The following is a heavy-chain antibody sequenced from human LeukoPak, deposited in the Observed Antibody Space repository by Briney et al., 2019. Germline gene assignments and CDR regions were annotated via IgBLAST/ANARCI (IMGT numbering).Heavy chain of an antibody. J-gene: IGHJ2*01. CDR2: LYSGGTT. V-gene: IGHV3-53*01. CDR1: GFTDSSNY. D-gene: IGHD4-17*01. Sequence: GGSVRLSCAASGFTDSSNYMSWVRQAAGKGLEWVSLLYSGGTTNYADSVKGRFTISRDKSKNTLYLQMNSLRAEDTAVYYCAMFTTVTTSWYFDLWGRGTLVTVSS. CDR3: AMFTTVTTSWYFDL.